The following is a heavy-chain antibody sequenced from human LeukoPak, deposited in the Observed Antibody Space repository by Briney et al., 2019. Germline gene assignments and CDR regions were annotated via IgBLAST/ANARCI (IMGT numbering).Heavy chain of an antibody. CDR2: INHSGST. D-gene: IGHD3-10*01. CDR3: ASGYGSGSQYNWFDP. Sequence: SDTLSLTCAVYGGSFSGYYWSWIRQPPGKGLEWIGEINHSGSTNYNPSLKSRVTISIDTSKNQFSLKLSSVTAADTAVYYCASGYGSGSQYNWFDPWGQGTLVTVSS. V-gene: IGHV4-34*01. CDR1: GGSFSGYY. J-gene: IGHJ5*02.